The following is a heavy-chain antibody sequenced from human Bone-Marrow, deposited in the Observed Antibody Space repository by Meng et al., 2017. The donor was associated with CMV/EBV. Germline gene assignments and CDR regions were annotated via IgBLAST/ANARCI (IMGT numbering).Heavy chain of an antibody. D-gene: IGHD6-6*01. CDR2: INHSGST. V-gene: IGHV4-34*01. CDR1: GGSFSGYY. J-gene: IGHJ4*02. CDR3: ARGGTKKYSSLWWGGTDY. Sequence: SETLSLTCAVYGGSFSGYYWSWIRQPPGKGLEWIGEINHSGSTHYNPSLKSRVTISVDTPKNQFSLKLSSVTAADTAVYYCARGGTKKYSSLWWGGTDYWGQGTLVTVSS.